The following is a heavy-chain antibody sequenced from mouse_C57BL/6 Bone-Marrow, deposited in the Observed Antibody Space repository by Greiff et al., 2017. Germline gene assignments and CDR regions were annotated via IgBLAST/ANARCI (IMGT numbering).Heavy chain of an antibody. V-gene: IGHV2-9-1*01. CDR3: ARYYDGYYNYAMDY. CDR1: GFSLTSYA. Sequence: VQGVESGPGLVAPSQSLSITCTVSGFSLTSYAISWVRQPPGKGLEWLGVIWTGGGTNYNSALKSRLSISKDNSKSQVFLKMNSLQTDDTARYYCARYYDGYYNYAMDYWGQGTSVTVSS. D-gene: IGHD2-3*01. J-gene: IGHJ4*01. CDR2: IWTGGGT.